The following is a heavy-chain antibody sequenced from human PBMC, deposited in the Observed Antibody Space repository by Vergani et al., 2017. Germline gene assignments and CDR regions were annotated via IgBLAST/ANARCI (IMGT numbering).Heavy chain of an antibody. CDR3: ARRAQEAVFDP. J-gene: IGHJ5*02. V-gene: IGHV4-39*07. CDR1: GGSISSSSYY. Sequence: QLQLQESGPGLVKPSETLSLTCTVSGGSISSSSYYWGWIRQPPGKGLEWIGYIYYSGSTYYNPSLTSRVIISVDKSQNQVSLKLTSVTAADTAVYYCARRAQEAVFDPWGQGSLVIVSS. CDR2: IYYSGST.